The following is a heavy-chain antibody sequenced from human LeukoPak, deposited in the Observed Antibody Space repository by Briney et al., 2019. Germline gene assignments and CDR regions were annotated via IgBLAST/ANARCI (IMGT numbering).Heavy chain of an antibody. Sequence: GGSLRLSCGASGFPLNSFNIHWVRQAPGKGLEWVSSIGSSSTYEYYADSVKGRFTISRDNAKNSLYLQMDSLRDEDTAVYYCARERGYSYGYGDYWSQGTLVTVSS. CDR1: GFPLNSFN. D-gene: IGHD5-18*01. CDR3: ARERGYSYGYGDY. V-gene: IGHV3-21*01. J-gene: IGHJ4*02. CDR2: IGSSSTYE.